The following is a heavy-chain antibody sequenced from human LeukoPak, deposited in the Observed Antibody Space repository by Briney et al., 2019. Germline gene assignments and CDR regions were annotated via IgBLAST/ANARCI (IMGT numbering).Heavy chain of an antibody. D-gene: IGHD3-22*01. CDR2: IIPILGIA. CDR1: TFXXXA. CDR3: ARVTPYYYDSSGYSHFDY. Sequence: TFXXXAISWVRQAPGQGLEWMGRIIPILGIANYAQKFQGRVTITADKSTSTAYMELSSLRSEDTAVYYCARVTPYYYDSSGYSHFDYWGQGTLVTVSS. J-gene: IGHJ4*02. V-gene: IGHV1-69*04.